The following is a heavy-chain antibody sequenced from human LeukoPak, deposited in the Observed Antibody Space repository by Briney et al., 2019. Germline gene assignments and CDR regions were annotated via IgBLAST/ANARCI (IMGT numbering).Heavy chain of an antibody. D-gene: IGHD6-19*01. CDR2: INSDGTII. CDR1: GFTFSSYW. V-gene: IGHV3-74*01. CDR3: AKDRFEGSAWYGPFEH. J-gene: IGHJ4*02. Sequence: GGSLRLSCAASGFTFSSYWMHWVRQAPGKGLVWVSRINSDGTIIGYADSVKGRFTISRDNSKNTLYLQMNSLRTEDTAVYYCAKDRFEGSAWYGPFEHWGQGTLVTVSS.